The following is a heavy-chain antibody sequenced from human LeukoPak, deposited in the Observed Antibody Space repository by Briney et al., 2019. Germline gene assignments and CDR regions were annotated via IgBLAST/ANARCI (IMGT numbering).Heavy chain of an antibody. CDR1: GSSFTSYW. CDR2: IYPGDSDS. V-gene: IGHV5-51*01. D-gene: IGHD6-19*01. J-gene: IGHJ4*02. Sequence: GESLKISCKGSGSSFTSYWIGWVRPMPGIGLEWMGIIYPGDSDSRYSPSFQGQVTISADKSISTAYLQWSSLKASDTAMYYCARQVAYTSGRTFDFWGQGTLVTVSS. CDR3: ARQVAYTSGRTFDF.